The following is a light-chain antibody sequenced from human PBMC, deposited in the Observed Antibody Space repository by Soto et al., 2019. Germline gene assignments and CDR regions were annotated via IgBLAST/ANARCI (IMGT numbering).Light chain of an antibody. Sequence: DIQMTQSPSSLSASVGNRVTITCQASQDIATYLNWYQQKPGKAPNLLIYDASNLETGVPSRLSGGGSGTHFTFTISNLQPEDIATYYCQQYDNLPPTWTFGQGTNVEIE. V-gene: IGKV1-33*01. CDR2: DAS. CDR3: QQYDNLPPTWT. CDR1: QDIATY. J-gene: IGKJ1*01.